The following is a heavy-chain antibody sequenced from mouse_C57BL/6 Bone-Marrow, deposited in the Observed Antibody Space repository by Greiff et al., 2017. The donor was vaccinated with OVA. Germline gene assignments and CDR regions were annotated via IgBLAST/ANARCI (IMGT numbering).Heavy chain of an antibody. CDR2: ISYSGST. CDR1: GYSITSGYD. J-gene: IGHJ1*03. CDR3: AREGFYGSRTGYFDV. V-gene: IGHV3-1*01. Sequence: EVQLQESGPGMVKPSQSLSLTCTVTGYSITSGYDWHWIRHFPGNKLEWMGYISYSGSTNYNPSLKSRISITHDTSKNHFFLKLNSVTTEDTATYYCAREGFYGSRTGYFDVWGTGTTVTVSS. D-gene: IGHD1-1*01.